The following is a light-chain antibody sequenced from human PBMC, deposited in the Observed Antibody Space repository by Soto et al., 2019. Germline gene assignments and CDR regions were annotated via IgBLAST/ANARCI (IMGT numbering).Light chain of an antibody. CDR1: QSVLYSSNNKNY. Sequence: DIVMTHSPDSLAVSLGETATINCKSSQSVLYSSNNKNYLGWYQQKPGQTPKLLIYWASTREYGVPDRFSCSGSGTDFTLTISCLQDEDVAVYYCQQYYTTPLTFGQGTKVEIK. CDR3: QQYYTTPLT. CDR2: WAS. J-gene: IGKJ1*01. V-gene: IGKV4-1*01.